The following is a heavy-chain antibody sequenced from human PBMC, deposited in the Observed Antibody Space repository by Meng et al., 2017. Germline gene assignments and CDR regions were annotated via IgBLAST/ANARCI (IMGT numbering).Heavy chain of an antibody. CDR3: ARGYYDKGAFDI. D-gene: IGHD3-22*01. CDR2: INPNNGGP. V-gene: IGHV1-2*06. J-gene: IGHJ3*02. CDR1: GYTFTGYY. Sequence: QGPLVQSGAEVTKPGASLKVSCEASGYTFTGYYLHWVRQAPGQGLEWMGRINPNNGGPSYAQNFRGRVTMTRDTSISTAYMELSSLRSDDAAVYYCARGYYDKGAFDIWGQGTMVTVSS.